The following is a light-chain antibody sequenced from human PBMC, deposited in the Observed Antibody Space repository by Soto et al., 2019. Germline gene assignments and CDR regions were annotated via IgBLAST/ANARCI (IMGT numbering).Light chain of an antibody. CDR1: QTVTRSY. V-gene: IGKV3-15*01. CDR3: QQYNNWPLWT. CDR2: GAS. Sequence: EIVLTQSPGTLSFSPGERSTLSFISSQTVTRSYLAWYQQKPGQAPRLLIYGASTRATGIPARFSGSGSGTEFTLTISSLQSEDFAVYYCQQYNNWPLWTFGQGTKVDI. J-gene: IGKJ1*01.